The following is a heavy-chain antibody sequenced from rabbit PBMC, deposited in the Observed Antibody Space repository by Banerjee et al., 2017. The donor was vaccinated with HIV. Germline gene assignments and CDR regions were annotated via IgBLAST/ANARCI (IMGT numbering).Heavy chain of an antibody. V-gene: IGHV1S47*01. D-gene: IGHD1-1*01. Sequence: ELVESGGGLVQPGESLKLSCKASGIDFSNYGISWVRQAPGKGPEWIAYIYPGFDIRNYANFVKGRFTISSDNAQNTVDLQMNSLTAADTATYFCVRNLYSGNNLWGPGTLVTDS. J-gene: IGHJ4*01. CDR3: VRNLYSGNNL. CDR2: IYPGFDIR. CDR1: GIDFSNYG.